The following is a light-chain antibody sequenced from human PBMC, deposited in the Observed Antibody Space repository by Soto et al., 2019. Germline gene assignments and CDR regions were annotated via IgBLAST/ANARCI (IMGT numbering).Light chain of an antibody. CDR1: QGISNW. CDR2: AAS. J-gene: IGKJ3*01. CDR3: QQGNSFPFT. V-gene: IGKV1D-12*01. Sequence: NQMTQSPSSVSASVGDRVSITFLASQGISNWLAWYQQKPGRAPKLLIYAASSLQSGVSSRFSGSGSGTDFTLTISSLQPEDFATYYCQQGNSFPFTFGPGTKVDIK.